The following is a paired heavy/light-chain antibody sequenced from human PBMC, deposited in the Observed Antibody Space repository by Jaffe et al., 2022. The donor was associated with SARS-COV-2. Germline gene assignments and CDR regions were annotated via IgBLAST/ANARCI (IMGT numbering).Heavy chain of an antibody. J-gene: IGHJ6*02. CDR1: GFTFSLFG. CDR3: AKGSLGAQRIYGMDV. V-gene: IGHV3-30*18. D-gene: IGHD3-16*01. Sequence: QVQLVESGGGVVQPGRSLRLSCAASGFTFSLFGMHWVRQAPGKGLEWVAVISFDGGDKQYGDSVKGRFTISRDNSKNTMDLQMNSLRAEDTAVYYCAKGSLGAQRIYGMDVWGQGTTVTVS. CDR2: ISFDGGDK.
Light chain of an antibody. V-gene: IGKV1-5*03. CDR3: QQYNSYPWT. CDR1: QSISSW. Sequence: DIQMTQSPSTLSASVGDRVTITCRASQSISSWLAWYQQKPGKAPKPLIYKSSTLESGVPSKFSGSGSGTEFTLTISSLQPDDFATYYCQQYNSYPWTFGQGTKVEIK. J-gene: IGKJ1*01. CDR2: KSS.